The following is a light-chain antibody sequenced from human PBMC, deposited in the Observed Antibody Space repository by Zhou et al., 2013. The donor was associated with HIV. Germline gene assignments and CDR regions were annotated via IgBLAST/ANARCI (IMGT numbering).Light chain of an antibody. Sequence: DIVMTQSPLSLPVTPGEPASISCRSSQSLLHSNGYNYLDWYLQKPGQSPQLLIYLGSNRASGVPDRFSGGGSGTDFTLKINRVEADDVGVYYCMQALQTPWTFGQGTKVEIK. CDR1: QSLLHSNGYNY. V-gene: IGKV2-28*01. CDR2: LGS. J-gene: IGKJ1*01. CDR3: MQALQTPWT.